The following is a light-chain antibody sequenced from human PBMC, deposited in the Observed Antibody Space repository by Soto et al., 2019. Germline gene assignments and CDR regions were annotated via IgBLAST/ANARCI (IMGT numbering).Light chain of an antibody. J-gene: IGKJ1*01. V-gene: IGKV3-15*01. CDR2: RAS. CDR1: QNIYSN. Sequence: IALTQSPATVSVSPGDRVTLSCWASQNIYSNLGWYQQRAGQAPRLIIYRASARPTGIPARFSGSGSGTEFTLTISSLQSEDSATYYCQQYHNLWSFGRGTKVDIK. CDR3: QQYHNLWS.